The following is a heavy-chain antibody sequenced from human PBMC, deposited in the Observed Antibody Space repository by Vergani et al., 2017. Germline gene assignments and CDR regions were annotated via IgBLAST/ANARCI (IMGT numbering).Heavy chain of an antibody. J-gene: IGHJ5*02. CDR1: GGSMKINDYY. V-gene: IGHV4-31*02. Sequence: QVLLQESGPGLVKPSQTLSLTCIVSGGSMKINDYYWTWIRQHPVKGLEWIGSIYYTGGTYNNPSLKSRVTMSIDTSKNQFSLKLSSVTAADTAVYYCARRYYDILTGYTNWFDPWGQGTLVTVSS. D-gene: IGHD3-9*01. CDR2: IYYTGGT. CDR3: ARRYYDILTGYTNWFDP.